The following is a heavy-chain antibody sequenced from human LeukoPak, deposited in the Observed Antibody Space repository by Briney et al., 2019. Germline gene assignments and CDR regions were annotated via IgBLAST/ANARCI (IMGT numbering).Heavy chain of an antibody. CDR2: FSGSGGST. D-gene: IGHD2-15*01. CDR1: GFTFSSYA. Sequence: GGSLRLSCAASGFTFSSYAMSWVRQAPGKGLECISGFSGSGGSTYYADSVKGRFTISRDNSKNTLYLQMNSLRAEDTAVYYCARVLRYCSGGNCYSGGLGYMDVWGKGTTVTISS. CDR3: ARVLRYCSGGNCYSGGLGYMDV. V-gene: IGHV3-23*01. J-gene: IGHJ6*03.